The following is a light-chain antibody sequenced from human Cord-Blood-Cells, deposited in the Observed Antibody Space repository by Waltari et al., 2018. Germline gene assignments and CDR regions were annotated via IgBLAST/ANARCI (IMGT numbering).Light chain of an antibody. CDR2: DAS. CDR3: QQYDNLPFT. V-gene: IGKV1-33*01. Sequence: DIQMTQSPSSLSASVGDRVPITCQARQDISNYLNWYQQKPGKAPKLLIYDASNLETGVPSRFSGSGSGTDFTFTISSLQPEDIATYYYQQYDNLPFTFGPGTKVDIK. J-gene: IGKJ3*01. CDR1: QDISNY.